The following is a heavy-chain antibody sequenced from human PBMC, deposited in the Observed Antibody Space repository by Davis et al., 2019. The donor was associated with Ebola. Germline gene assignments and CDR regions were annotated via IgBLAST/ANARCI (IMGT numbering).Heavy chain of an antibody. CDR1: GASISSSGYS. CDR2: IYHSGIT. J-gene: IGHJ4*02. D-gene: IGHD5-12*01. V-gene: IGHV4-30-2*01. CDR3: ARRIYSAYDLGYFDY. Sequence: SETLSLTCAVSGASISSSGYSWSWIRQPPGKGLEWIGYIYHSGITYYKSSLKSRVAISLDRSKNQFSLKLSSVTAADTAVYYCARRIYSAYDLGYFDYWGQGSLVTVSS.